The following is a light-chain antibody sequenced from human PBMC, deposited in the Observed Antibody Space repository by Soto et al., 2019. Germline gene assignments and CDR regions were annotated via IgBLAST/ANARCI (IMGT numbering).Light chain of an antibody. CDR3: QHHNNWPPGT. Sequence: VMTQSPATLSVSPGERATLSCRASLSVGTNLAWYQQKPGQPPRLLIYGATTRATGIPARVSGSGSGTDFTLTISSLQSEDFAVYYCQHHNNWPPGTFGQGTRVEIK. CDR1: LSVGTN. V-gene: IGKV3-15*01. J-gene: IGKJ1*01. CDR2: GAT.